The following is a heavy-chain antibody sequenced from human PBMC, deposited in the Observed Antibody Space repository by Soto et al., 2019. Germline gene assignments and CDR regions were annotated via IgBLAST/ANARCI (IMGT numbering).Heavy chain of an antibody. V-gene: IGHV4-31*03. D-gene: IGHD3-22*01. Sequence: SETLSLTCTVSGGSISSGGYYWSWIRQHPGKGLEWIGYIYYSGSTYCNPSLKSRVTISVDTSKNQFSLKLSSVTAADTAVYYCAREFSVGSYYYDSSGYYYAFDIWGQGTMVTVSS. CDR2: IYYSGST. J-gene: IGHJ3*02. CDR1: GGSISSGGYY. CDR3: AREFSVGSYYYDSSGYYYAFDI.